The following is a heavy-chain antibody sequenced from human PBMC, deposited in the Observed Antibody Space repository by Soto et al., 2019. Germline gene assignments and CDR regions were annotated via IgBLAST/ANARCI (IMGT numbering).Heavy chain of an antibody. V-gene: IGHV1-69*06. J-gene: IGHJ6*02. CDR2: IIPTFGTA. CDR3: ARGGLIITGYGMDV. Sequence: SVKVSCKASGGTFTSYRINWVRQAPGQGLEWMGEIIPTFGTANYAQKFQGRVTINADKSTSTAYMELSSLTSEGTAVYYCARGGLIITGYGMDVWGQGTTVTVSS. CDR1: GGTFTSYR. D-gene: IGHD3-22*01.